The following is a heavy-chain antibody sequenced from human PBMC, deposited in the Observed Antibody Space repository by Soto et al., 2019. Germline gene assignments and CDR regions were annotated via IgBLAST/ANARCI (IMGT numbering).Heavy chain of an antibody. CDR1: GYTFTSYG. CDR2: ISAYNGNT. J-gene: IGHJ6*02. V-gene: IGHV1-18*01. D-gene: IGHD1-26*01. Sequence: ASVKVSCKASGYTFTSYGISWVRQAPGQGLEWMGWISAYNGNTNYAQKLQGRVTMTTDTSTSTAYMELRSLRSDDTAVYYCARAGSGSYYFLSGNYYYYGMDVWGQGTTVTVSS. CDR3: ARAGSGSYYFLSGNYYYYGMDV.